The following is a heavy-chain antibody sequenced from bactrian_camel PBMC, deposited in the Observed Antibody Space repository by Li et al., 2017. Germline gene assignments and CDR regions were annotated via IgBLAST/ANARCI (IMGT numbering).Heavy chain of an antibody. V-gene: IGHV3S53*01. CDR1: GYVYSTYC. Sequence: HVQLVESGGGSVQAGGSLRLSCAAPGYVYSTYCLGWFRQAPGKEREGVAAIDSGNVTTYADSVKGRFTISKDNAKNTVFLQMNSLKTEDTAVYHCAAHNVDTSLFLFQFDSWGQGTQVTVS. CDR2: IDSGNVT. CDR3: AAHNVDTSLFLFQFDS. J-gene: IGHJ4*01.